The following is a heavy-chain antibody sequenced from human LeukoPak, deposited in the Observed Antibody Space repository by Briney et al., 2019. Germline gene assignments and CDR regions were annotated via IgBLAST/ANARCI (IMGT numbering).Heavy chain of an antibody. CDR2: ISGSSSYI. V-gene: IGHV3-21*01. CDR1: GFTFSAYS. D-gene: IGHD3-10*01. Sequence: PGGSLRLSCAASGFTFSAYSMNWVRQTPGKGLEWVSSISGSSSYIYYADSMKGRFTISRDNAKNSLYLQMNSLRAEDTAVYYCARDRVFADYMDVWGKGTTVTVSS. J-gene: IGHJ6*03. CDR3: ARDRVFADYMDV.